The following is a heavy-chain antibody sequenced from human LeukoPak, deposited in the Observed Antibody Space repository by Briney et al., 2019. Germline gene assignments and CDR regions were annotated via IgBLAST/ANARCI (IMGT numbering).Heavy chain of an antibody. Sequence: SVKVSCKASGYTFTSYGISWVRQAPGQGLEWMGRIIPIFGTANYAQKFQGRVTITTDESTSTAYMELSSLRSEDTAVYYCASQYSSSWGQGTLVTVSS. J-gene: IGHJ4*02. CDR3: ASQYSSS. V-gene: IGHV1-69*05. CDR2: IIPIFGTA. CDR1: GYTFTSYG. D-gene: IGHD6-13*01.